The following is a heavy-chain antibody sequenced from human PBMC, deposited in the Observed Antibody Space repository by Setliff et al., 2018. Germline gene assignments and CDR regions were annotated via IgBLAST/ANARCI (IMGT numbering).Heavy chain of an antibody. V-gene: IGHV3-23*03. Sequence: GGSLRLSCLASGFTFSNNAMSWIRQAPGKGLEWVSVVYSGSPNTYYAASVKGRFTISRDNSKNTLYLQMNSLRVEDSGVYYCAKDRDNRWHNFDSWGHGVLVTASS. CDR1: GFTFSNNA. J-gene: IGHJ4*01. CDR3: AKDRDNRWHNFDS. CDR2: VYSGSPNT. D-gene: IGHD1-1*01.